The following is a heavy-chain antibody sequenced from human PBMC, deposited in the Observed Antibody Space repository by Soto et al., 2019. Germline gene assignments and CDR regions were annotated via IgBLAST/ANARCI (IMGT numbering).Heavy chain of an antibody. Sequence: GASVKVSCKASGGTFSSYAISWVRQAPGQGLEWMGGIIPIFGTANYAQKFQGRVTMTADESTSTAYMELSSLRSEDTAVYYCARLEIGVVTRYYYGMDVWGQGTTVTVSS. J-gene: IGHJ6*02. CDR1: GGTFSSYA. CDR3: ARLEIGVVTRYYYGMDV. D-gene: IGHD3-3*01. V-gene: IGHV1-69*13. CDR2: IIPIFGTA.